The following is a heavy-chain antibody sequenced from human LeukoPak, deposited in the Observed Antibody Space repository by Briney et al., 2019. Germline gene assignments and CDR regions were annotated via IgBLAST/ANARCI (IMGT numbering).Heavy chain of an antibody. CDR1: GYTFTNYY. Sequence: ASVKVSCKASGYTFTNYYIHWVRQAPGQGLEWMGIINPSGGSTSYAQKFQGRVTMTRDMSTSTVYMELSSLRSEDTAVYYCARANYDFWSGYYYYFDYWGQGTLVTVSS. V-gene: IGHV1-46*01. CDR3: ARANYDFWSGYYYYFDY. J-gene: IGHJ4*02. CDR2: INPSGGST. D-gene: IGHD3-3*01.